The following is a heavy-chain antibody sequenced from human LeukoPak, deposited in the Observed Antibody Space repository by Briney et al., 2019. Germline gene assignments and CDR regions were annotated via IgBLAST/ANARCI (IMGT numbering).Heavy chain of an antibody. D-gene: IGHD6-13*01. Sequence: SETLSLTCTVPGDSTSGYYWSWIRQPAGKGLEWIGRMYTSGSANYNPSLKSRVTMSVDTSKNQFSLKLSSVTAADTAVYYCAREAFDSSSWYRGSFDYWGQGTLVTVSS. J-gene: IGHJ4*02. CDR1: GDSTSGYY. CDR3: AREAFDSSSWYRGSFDY. V-gene: IGHV4-4*07. CDR2: MYTSGSA.